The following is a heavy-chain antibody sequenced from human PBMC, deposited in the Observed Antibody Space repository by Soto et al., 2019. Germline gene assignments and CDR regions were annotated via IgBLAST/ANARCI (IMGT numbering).Heavy chain of an antibody. CDR3: ARHVGYCSGGSCPLFDY. J-gene: IGHJ4*02. CDR2: IYYSGST. Sequence: PSETLSLTCTVSGGSISSSSYYWGWIRQPPGKGLEWIGSIYYSGSTYYNPSLKSRVTISVDTSKNQFSLKLSSVTAADTAVYYCARHVGYCSGGSCPLFDYWGQGTLVTVSS. D-gene: IGHD2-15*01. V-gene: IGHV4-39*01. CDR1: GGSISSSSYY.